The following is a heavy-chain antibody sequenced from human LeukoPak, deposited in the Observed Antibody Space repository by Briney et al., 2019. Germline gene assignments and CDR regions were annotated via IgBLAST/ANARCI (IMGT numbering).Heavy chain of an antibody. D-gene: IGHD3-10*01. J-gene: IGHJ4*02. CDR2: MNPNSGNT. V-gene: IGHV1-8*01. CDR1: GYTFTSYD. Sequence: ASVKVSFKASGYTFTSYDINWVRQATGQGLEWMGWMNPNSGNTGYAQKFQGRVTMTRNTSISTAYMELSSLRSEDTAVYYCARGRVLLWFGELLYSPYFDYWGQGTLVTVSS. CDR3: ARGRVLLWFGELLYSPYFDY.